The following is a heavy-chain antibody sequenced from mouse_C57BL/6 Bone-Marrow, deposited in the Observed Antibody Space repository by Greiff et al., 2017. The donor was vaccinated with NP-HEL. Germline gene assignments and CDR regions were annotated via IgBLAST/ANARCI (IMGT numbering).Heavy chain of an antibody. D-gene: IGHD1-1*01. CDR2: IYPRSGNT. J-gene: IGHJ2*01. Sequence: VQLQQSGAELARPGASVKLSCKASGYTFTSYGISWVKQRTGQGLEWIGEIYPRSGNTYYNEKFKGEATLTADKSSSTAYMELRSLTSEDSAVYFCAIYYYGSSGFFDYWGQGTTLTVSS. CDR1: GYTFTSYG. CDR3: AIYYYGSSGFFDY. V-gene: IGHV1-81*01.